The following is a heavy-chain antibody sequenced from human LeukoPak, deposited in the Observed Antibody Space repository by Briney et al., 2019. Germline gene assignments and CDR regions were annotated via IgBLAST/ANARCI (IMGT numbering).Heavy chain of an antibody. CDR1: GGSFSGYY. J-gene: IGHJ5*02. Sequence: ASETLSLTCAVYGGSFSGYYWSWIRQPPGKGLEWIGEINHSGSTNYNPSLKSRVTISVDTSKNQFSLKLSSVTAADTAVYYCARASGYCSSTSCYGVFHRNRFDPWGQGTLVTVSS. CDR3: ARASGYCSSTSCYGVFHRNRFDP. V-gene: IGHV4-34*01. D-gene: IGHD2-2*01. CDR2: INHSGST.